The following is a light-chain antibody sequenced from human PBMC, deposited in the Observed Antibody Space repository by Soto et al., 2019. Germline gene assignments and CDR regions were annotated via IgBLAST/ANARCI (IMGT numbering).Light chain of an antibody. CDR1: QSISNW. V-gene: IGKV1-5*03. J-gene: IGKJ4*01. CDR2: TAS. CDR3: QEYNCDSGLT. Sequence: DIQMTQSPSTLSASVGDRVTITCRASQSISNWLAWYQQKPGKAPKLLIYTASNLVSGVPSRFSGSGSGTEFTLTISSLQPDDFATYYCQEYNCDSGLTFGGGTKVEIK.